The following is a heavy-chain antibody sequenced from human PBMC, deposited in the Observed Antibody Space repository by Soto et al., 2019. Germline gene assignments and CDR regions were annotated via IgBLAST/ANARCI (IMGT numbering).Heavy chain of an antibody. D-gene: IGHD3-3*01. J-gene: IGHJ6*02. CDR3: ARVIMPPQEWSQAGMDV. V-gene: IGHV3-48*02. Sequence: GGSLRLSCAASGFTFSSYSMNWVRHAPWKGLEWVSYISSSSSTIYYADSVKGRFTISRDNAKNSLYLQMNSLRDEDTAVYYCARVIMPPQEWSQAGMDVWGQGTTVTVSS. CDR2: ISSSSSTI. CDR1: GFTFSSYS.